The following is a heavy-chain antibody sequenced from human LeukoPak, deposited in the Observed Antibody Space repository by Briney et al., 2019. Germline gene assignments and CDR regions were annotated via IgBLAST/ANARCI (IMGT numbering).Heavy chain of an antibody. CDR2: IKEDGSEK. Sequence: GGSLRVSCAASGFTFSTYWMSWVRQTPGKGLEWVANIKEDGSEKYYVDSVKGRFTISRDNAKNSLYLQMNSLRAEDTAVYYCARNPELGSDSTGYRAFDIWGQGIMVTVSS. J-gene: IGHJ3*02. D-gene: IGHD3-22*01. CDR3: ARNPELGSDSTGYRAFDI. CDR1: GFTFSTYW. V-gene: IGHV3-7*01.